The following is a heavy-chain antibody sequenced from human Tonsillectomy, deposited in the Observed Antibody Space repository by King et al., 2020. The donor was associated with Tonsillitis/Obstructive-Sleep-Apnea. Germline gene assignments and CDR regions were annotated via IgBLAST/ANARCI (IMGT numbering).Heavy chain of an antibody. CDR1: GGPINSGGYY. Sequence: VQLQESGPGLVKPSQTLSLTCTVSGGPINSGGYYWSWVRQHPGKGLEWIGSIYYSGSTYYNPSLKSRVTMSIDTSKNQFSLKLTSVTAADTAMFYCARDQGGRDAFDVWGQGTMVTVSS. D-gene: IGHD3-16*01. J-gene: IGHJ3*01. CDR2: IYYSGST. CDR3: ARDQGGRDAFDV. V-gene: IGHV4-31*03.